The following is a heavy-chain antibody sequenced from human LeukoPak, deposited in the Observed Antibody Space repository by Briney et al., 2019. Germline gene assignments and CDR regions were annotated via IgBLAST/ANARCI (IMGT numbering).Heavy chain of an antibody. CDR1: GFTFNTYF. J-gene: IGHJ3*02. Sequence: AGGSLRLSCAASGFTFNTYFMHWVRQAPGKGLEWVADIASDGSHTFYVESVKGRFTISRDNSKNTLYLQMNSLRAEDTAVYFCARERQDTILHSGAFDIWGQGTMITVSS. CDR3: ARERQDTILHSGAFDI. CDR2: IASDGSHT. D-gene: IGHD2-21*01. V-gene: IGHV3-30-3*01.